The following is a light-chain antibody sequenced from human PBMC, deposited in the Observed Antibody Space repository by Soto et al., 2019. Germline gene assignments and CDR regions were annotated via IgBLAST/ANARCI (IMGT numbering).Light chain of an antibody. CDR3: QQYKSYWT. CDR2: KAS. J-gene: IGKJ1*01. V-gene: IGKV1-5*03. Sequence: DIHMTQSPSTVFASVGDRVTITCRASQSISSWLAWYQQKPGKAPKLLVYKASSLESGVPSRFSGSGSGTEFTLNISSLQPDDFATYYCQQYKSYWTFAQGTKVDIK. CDR1: QSISSW.